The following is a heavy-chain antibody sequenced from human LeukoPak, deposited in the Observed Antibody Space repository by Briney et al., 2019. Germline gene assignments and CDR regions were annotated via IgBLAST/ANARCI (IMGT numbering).Heavy chain of an antibody. V-gene: IGHV3-53*01. J-gene: IGHJ6*03. CDR2: IYSGGST. CDR3: ARDPYSGNYGAYYYYMDV. CDR1: GYSISSGYY. D-gene: IGHD1-26*01. Sequence: ETLSLTCTVSGYSISSGYYWAWIRQPPGKGLEWVSIIYSGGSTFYADSVKGRFTISRDNAKNSLYLQMDSLRVEDTAVYYCARDPYSGNYGAYYYYMDVWGKGTTVTISS.